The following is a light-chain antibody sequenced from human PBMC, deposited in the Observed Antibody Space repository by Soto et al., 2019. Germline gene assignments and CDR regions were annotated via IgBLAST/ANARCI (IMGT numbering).Light chain of an antibody. CDR2: DAS. CDR1: QSVSSN. V-gene: IGKV3-15*01. CDR3: QHYDNWPPWR. J-gene: IGKJ1*01. Sequence: EIVMTQSAATLSVSPGERATLSCRASQSVSSNVAWYQQKPGQAPRLLIYDASTRATGIPARFSGSGSGTESTLIISSLQSEEFAVYYCQHYDNWPPWRFGQGTKVDIK.